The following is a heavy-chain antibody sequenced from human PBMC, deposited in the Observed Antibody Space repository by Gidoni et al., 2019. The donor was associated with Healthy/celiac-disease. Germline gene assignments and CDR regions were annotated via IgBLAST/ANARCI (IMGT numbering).Heavy chain of an antibody. Sequence: QVQLVESGGGVVQPGRSLRLSCAASGFTFRSYGMHWVRQAPGKGLEWVAVIWYDGSNKYYADSVKGRFTISRDNSKNTLYLQMNSLRAEDTAVYYCARDLWVRYDSSGYYSGYYGMDVWGQGTTVTVSS. CDR3: ARDLWVRYDSSGYYSGYYGMDV. D-gene: IGHD3-22*01. CDR2: IWYDGSNK. J-gene: IGHJ6*02. V-gene: IGHV3-33*01. CDR1: GFTFRSYG.